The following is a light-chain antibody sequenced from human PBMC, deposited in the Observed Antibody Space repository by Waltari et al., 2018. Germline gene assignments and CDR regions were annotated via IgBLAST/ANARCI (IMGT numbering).Light chain of an antibody. V-gene: IGKV1-12*01. J-gene: IGKJ4*01. Sequence: DIQMTQSPSSVSASVGDSVTITCRASQGISRWLAWYQQKPGKGPKLLIYSASTLQSGGPSRFSGSGSGTDFTLTINTLQPEDFAIYYCQQASSFPLTFGGGTKVEIK. CDR1: QGISRW. CDR2: SAS. CDR3: QQASSFPLT.